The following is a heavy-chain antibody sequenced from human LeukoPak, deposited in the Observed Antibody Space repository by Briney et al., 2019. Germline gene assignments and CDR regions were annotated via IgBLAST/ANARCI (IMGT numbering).Heavy chain of an antibody. D-gene: IGHD6-13*01. CDR2: ISASGGST. V-gene: IGHV3-23*01. CDR1: GFTFSSYA. J-gene: IGHJ4*02. CDR3: AKGERQNRLASAADY. Sequence: GGSLRLSCVTSGFTFSSYAMSWVRQAPGKGLEWVSAISASGGSTYYADSVKGRFTISSDNSKNTLYLQMNSLRAEDTAVFYCAKGERQNRLASAADYWGQGALVTVSS.